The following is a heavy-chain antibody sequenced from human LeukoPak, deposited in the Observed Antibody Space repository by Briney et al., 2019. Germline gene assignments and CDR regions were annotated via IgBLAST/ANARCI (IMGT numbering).Heavy chain of an antibody. Sequence: SETLSLTCAVYGGSFSGYYWSWIRQPPGKGLEWIGEINHSGSTNYNPSLKSRVTISVDTSKNQFPLKLSSVTAADTAVYYCATGRIAVAGMEAFDIWGQGTMVTVSS. CDR2: INHSGST. CDR1: GGSFSGYY. D-gene: IGHD6-19*01. CDR3: ATGRIAVAGMEAFDI. V-gene: IGHV4-34*01. J-gene: IGHJ3*02.